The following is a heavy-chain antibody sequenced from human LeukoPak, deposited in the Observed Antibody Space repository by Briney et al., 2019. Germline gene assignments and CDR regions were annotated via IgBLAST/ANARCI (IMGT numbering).Heavy chain of an antibody. J-gene: IGHJ4*02. D-gene: IGHD2-21*02. CDR2: IYTSGIT. V-gene: IGHV4-61*02. Sequence: SETLSLTCTVSGGSINSGDYYWSWIRQPAGKPLEWIGRIYTSGITIYKSSLESRDTISIDTSKNRFSLKLNSVTASDTAVYYCARLVDRLMFDYWGQGTQVTVSS. CDR1: GGSINSGDYY. CDR3: ARLVDRLMFDY.